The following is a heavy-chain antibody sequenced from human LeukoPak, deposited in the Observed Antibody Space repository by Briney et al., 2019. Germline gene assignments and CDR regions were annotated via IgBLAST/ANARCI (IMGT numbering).Heavy chain of an antibody. V-gene: IGHV4-59*08. D-gene: IGHD5-18*01. J-gene: IGHJ4*02. CDR2: NYDSGST. Sequence: SETLSLTCTVSGGSISSYYWSWIRQPPGKGLEWIGYNYDSGSTNYIPSLKGRVTVSLDTSKNQFSLKLSSVTAADTAVYYCARQGYNYGLDLDYWGQGTLVTVSS. CDR1: GGSISSYY. CDR3: ARQGYNYGLDLDY.